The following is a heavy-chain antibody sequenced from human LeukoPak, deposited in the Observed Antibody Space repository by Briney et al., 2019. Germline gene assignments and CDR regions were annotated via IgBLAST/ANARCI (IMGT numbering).Heavy chain of an antibody. CDR1: GFTLSNAY. Sequence: GGSLRLSCAASGFTLSNAYMSWVRQAPGKGLEWVGRIKNKTNGGTTYYAAPVKGRFTISRDDSKNTLYLQMNSLKTEDTAVYYCTTTIVGVTTWFDPWGQGTLVTVSS. CDR3: TTTIVGVTTWFDP. D-gene: IGHD1-26*01. V-gene: IGHV3-15*01. J-gene: IGHJ5*02. CDR2: IKNKTNGGTT.